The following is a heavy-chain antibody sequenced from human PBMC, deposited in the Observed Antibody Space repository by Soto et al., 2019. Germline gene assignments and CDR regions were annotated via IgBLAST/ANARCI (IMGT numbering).Heavy chain of an antibody. CDR1: GFTFRTYA. CDR3: ARDYYGLDV. J-gene: IGHJ6*02. Sequence: QVQLVESGGGVVQPGGSLRLSCAASGFTFRTYAMHWVRQGPGKGLEWVAVISYDESIKSYADSVKGRFTISRDNSKNTISLQMNSLRTEDTAVDYCARDYYGLDVWGQGTTVTVSS. CDR2: ISYDESIK. V-gene: IGHV3-30-3*01.